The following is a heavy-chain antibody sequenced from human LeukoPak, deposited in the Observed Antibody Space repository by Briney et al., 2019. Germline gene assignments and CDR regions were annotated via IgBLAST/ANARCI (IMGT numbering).Heavy chain of an antibody. CDR2: INPNSGGT. V-gene: IGHV1-2*02. CDR1: GGTFSSYA. J-gene: IGHJ5*02. D-gene: IGHD3-3*01. CDR3: ARDPSGFWSGYSPYNWFDP. Sequence: GSSVKVSCKASGGTFSSYAISWVRQAPGQGLEWMGWINPNSGGTNYAQKFQGRVTMTRDTSISTAYMELSRLRSDDTAVYYCARDPSGFWSGYSPYNWFDPWGQGTLVTVSS.